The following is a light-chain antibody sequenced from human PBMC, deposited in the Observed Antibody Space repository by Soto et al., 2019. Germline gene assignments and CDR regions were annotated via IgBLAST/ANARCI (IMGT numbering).Light chain of an antibody. CDR3: QQYNNWPLT. Sequence: EIVMTQSPATLSVSPGERATLSCRASQSVSSTLAWYQQKPGQAPRLLIYGASTRATGIPARFSGSGSGTEFTLTISSLQSEDFAVYYCQQYNNWPLTLGGGTKVDIK. V-gene: IGKV3-15*01. CDR2: GAS. J-gene: IGKJ4*01. CDR1: QSVSST.